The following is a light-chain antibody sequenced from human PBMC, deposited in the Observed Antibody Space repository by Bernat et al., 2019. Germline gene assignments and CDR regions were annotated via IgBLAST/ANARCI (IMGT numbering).Light chain of an antibody. J-gene: IGLJ3*02. CDR1: SGHSSYA. Sequence: QLVLTQSPSASASLGASVKLTCTLSSGHSSYAIAWHQQQPEKGPRYLMKLNSDGSHSKGDGIPDRFSGSSSGAERYLTISSLQSEDEADYDCQTCGTGIHGFGGGTKLTVL. CDR3: QTCGTGIHG. CDR2: LNSDGSH. V-gene: IGLV4-69*01.